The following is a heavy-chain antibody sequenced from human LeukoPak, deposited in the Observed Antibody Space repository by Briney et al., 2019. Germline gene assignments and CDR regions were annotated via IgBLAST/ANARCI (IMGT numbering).Heavy chain of an antibody. J-gene: IGHJ6*02. CDR1: GGSISSGGYS. D-gene: IGHD6-19*01. CDR3: ARDKGLVLYYYYGMDV. V-gene: IGHV4-30-2*01. Sequence: SETLSLTCTVSGGSISSGGYSWSWIRQPPGKGLEWIGYIYHSGSTNYNPSLKSRVTISVDTSKNQFSLKLSSVTAADTAVYYCARDKGLVLYYYYGMDVWGQGTTVTVSS. CDR2: IYHSGST.